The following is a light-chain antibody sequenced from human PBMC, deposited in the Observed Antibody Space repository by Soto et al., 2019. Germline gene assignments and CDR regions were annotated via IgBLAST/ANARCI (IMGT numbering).Light chain of an antibody. J-gene: IGLJ1*01. Sequence: QSALTQPASVSGSPGQSITISCTGTSSAIGGYNFVSWYQHHPGKAPKLLIHDVSNRPSGVSSRFSGSKSGNTASLTISGLQAEDEADYYCNSYRTVSTYVFGTGTKLTVL. V-gene: IGLV2-14*03. CDR1: SSAIGGYNF. CDR3: NSYRTVSTYV. CDR2: DVS.